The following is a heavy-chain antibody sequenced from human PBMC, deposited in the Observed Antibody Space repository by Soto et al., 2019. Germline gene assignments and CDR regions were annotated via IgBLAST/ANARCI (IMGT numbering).Heavy chain of an antibody. J-gene: IGHJ6*02. Sequence: SVKVSCKASGFTFTSSAVQWVRQARGQRLEWIGWIVVGSGNTNYAQKFQERVTITRDMSTSTAYMELSSLRSEDTAVYYCAAALGDGVPKLYYGIDVWGQGTTVTVYS. V-gene: IGHV1-58*01. D-gene: IGHD3-3*01. CDR1: GFTFTSSA. CDR3: AAALGDGVPKLYYGIDV. CDR2: IVVGSGNT.